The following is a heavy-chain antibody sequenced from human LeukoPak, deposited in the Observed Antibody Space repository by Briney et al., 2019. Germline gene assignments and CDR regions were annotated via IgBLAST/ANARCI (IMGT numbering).Heavy chain of an antibody. J-gene: IGHJ3*02. CDR1: GFTFSSYS. CDR3: ARDLAPGDAFDI. CDR2: ISSSSSYI. D-gene: IGHD1-14*01. V-gene: IGHV3-21*01. Sequence: GGSLRLSCAASGFTFSSYSMNWVRQAPGKGLEWVSSISSSSSYIYYADSVKGRLTISRDNAKNSLYLQMNSLRAEDTAVHYCARDLAPGDAFDIWGQGTMVTVSS.